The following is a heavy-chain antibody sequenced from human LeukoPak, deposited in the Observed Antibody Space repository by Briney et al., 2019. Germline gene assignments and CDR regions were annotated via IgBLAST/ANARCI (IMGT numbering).Heavy chain of an antibody. Sequence: GGSLRLSCAASGFTFSSYAMHWVRQAPGKGLEWVAVISYDGSNKYYADSVKGRFTISRDNSKNTLYLQMNSLRAEDTAVYYCARSSRGTTVTQSHYYGMDVWGQGTTVTVSS. D-gene: IGHD4-17*01. V-gene: IGHV3-30*04. CDR2: ISYDGSNK. CDR1: GFTFSSYA. CDR3: ARSSRGTTVTQSHYYGMDV. J-gene: IGHJ6*02.